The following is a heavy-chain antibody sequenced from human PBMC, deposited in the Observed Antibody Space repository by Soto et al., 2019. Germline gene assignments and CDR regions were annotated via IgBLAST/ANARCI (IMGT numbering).Heavy chain of an antibody. CDR1: GYRFTNYW. V-gene: IGHV5-51*01. CDR3: ERSFTAGTQGDY. J-gene: IGHJ4*02. CDR2: INPGDSDT. Sequence: GDSLKLSCKGAGYRFTNYWIDLVRQMLGTGLEWMGIINPGDSDTRYSPSFQGQVTISVDKSISTAFLQWSSLKASDTAIYFCERSFTAGTQGDYCGKATLV. D-gene: IGHD6-19*01.